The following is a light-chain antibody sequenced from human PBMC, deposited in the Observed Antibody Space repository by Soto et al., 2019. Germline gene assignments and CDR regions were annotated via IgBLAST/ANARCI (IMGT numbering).Light chain of an antibody. V-gene: IGKV3-20*01. CDR3: QQYDTSPPMYT. Sequence: EIVLTQSPVTLSLSPGERATLSCRASQSVDSTYLAWYQQKPDQSPRLLIYATSTRAAGIPDRFSGSGSGTDFTLTISRLEPDDVAVYYCQQYDTSPPMYTFGQGTKVDI. J-gene: IGKJ2*01. CDR2: ATS. CDR1: QSVDSTY.